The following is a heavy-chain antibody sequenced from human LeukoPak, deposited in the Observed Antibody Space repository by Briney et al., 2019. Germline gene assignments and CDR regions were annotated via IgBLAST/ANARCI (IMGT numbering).Heavy chain of an antibody. D-gene: IGHD1-26*01. CDR3: ARGMGAGRQYYYGMDV. CDR2: INHSGST. V-gene: IGHV4-34*01. CDR1: GGSFSGYY. Sequence: PSETLSLTCAVYGGSFSGYYWSWIRQPPGKGLEWIGEINHSGSTNYNPSLKSRVTISVDTSKNQFSLKLSSVTAADTAVHYCARGMGAGRQYYYGMDVWGQGTTVTVSS. J-gene: IGHJ6*02.